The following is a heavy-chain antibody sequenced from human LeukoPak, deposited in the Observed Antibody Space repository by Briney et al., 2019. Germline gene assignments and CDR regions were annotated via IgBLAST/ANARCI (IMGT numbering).Heavy chain of an antibody. D-gene: IGHD2-21*01. CDR1: GGSISSYY. CDR2: IYYSGST. V-gene: IGHV4-59*01. Sequence: KTSETLSLTCTVSGGSISSYYWSWIRQPPGKGLEWIGYIYYSGSTNYNPSLKSRVTISVDTSENQFSLKLSSVTAADTAVYYCARGLWSTHYYYYYMDVWGKGTTVTVSS. J-gene: IGHJ6*03. CDR3: ARGLWSTHYYYYYMDV.